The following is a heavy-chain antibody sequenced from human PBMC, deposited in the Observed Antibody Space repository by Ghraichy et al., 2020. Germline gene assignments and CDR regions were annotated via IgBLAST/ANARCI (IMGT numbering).Heavy chain of an antibody. J-gene: IGHJ3*02. Sequence: GGSLRLSCAASGFTFSSYGMHWVRQAPGKGLEWVAVIWYDGSNKYYADSVKGRFTISRDNSKNTLYLQMNSLRAEDTAVYYCARDDLWGRSPDIWGQGTMVTVSS. CDR2: IWYDGSNK. CDR3: ARDDLWGRSPDI. CDR1: GFTFSSYG. D-gene: IGHD3/OR15-3a*01. V-gene: IGHV3-33*01.